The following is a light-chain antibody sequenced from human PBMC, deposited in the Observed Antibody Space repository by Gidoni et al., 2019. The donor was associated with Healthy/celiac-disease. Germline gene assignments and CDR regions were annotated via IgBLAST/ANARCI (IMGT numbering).Light chain of an antibody. V-gene: IGLV3-1*01. CDR3: QAWDSSTAV. CDR2: QDS. Sequence: SYELTQPPPVYVSPGQTASITCSGDKLGDKYACWYQQKPAQSPVLVIYQDSTRPSGIPERFSGSNSGNTATLTISGTQAMDEADYYCQAWDSSTAVFGGGTKLTVL. J-gene: IGLJ2*01. CDR1: KLGDKY.